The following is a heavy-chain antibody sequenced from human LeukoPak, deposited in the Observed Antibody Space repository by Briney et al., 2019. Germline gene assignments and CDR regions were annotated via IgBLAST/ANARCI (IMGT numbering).Heavy chain of an antibody. CDR1: GFTFSSYS. J-gene: IGHJ3*02. D-gene: IGHD5-18*01. CDR3: ARGRIQLWLKVAFDI. Sequence: GGCLRLSWAAAGFTFSSYSMNWVRQAPGKGREWVSSIISSSSYIYYADSGKGRFTISRDNAKNSLDLRRNSQRTEAPAVYYRARGRIQLWLKVAFDIWGQGTLVTVSS. V-gene: IGHV3-21*01. CDR2: IISSSSYI.